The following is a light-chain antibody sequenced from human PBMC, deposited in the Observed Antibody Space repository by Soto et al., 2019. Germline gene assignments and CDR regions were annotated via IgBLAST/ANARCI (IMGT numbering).Light chain of an antibody. J-gene: IGKJ4*01. V-gene: IGKV4-1*01. Sequence: DIVTTQSPDSLAVSLGERATINCNSSQSGLYSSNNKNYLAWYQQKPGQPPKLLIYWASTRESGVPDRFGGSGSGTDFTLTISSLQAEDVAVYYCQQYYSSPLTFGGGTKVDIK. CDR3: QQYYSSPLT. CDR1: QSGLYSSNNKNY. CDR2: WAS.